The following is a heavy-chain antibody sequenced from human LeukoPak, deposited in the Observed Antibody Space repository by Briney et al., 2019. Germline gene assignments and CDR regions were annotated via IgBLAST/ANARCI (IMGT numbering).Heavy chain of an antibody. J-gene: IGHJ4*02. Sequence: GGSLRLSCAASGFTFSSHGMHWVRQAPGKGLEWVAVIWYDGSNKYYADSVKGRFTISRDNSKNTLYLQMNSLRAEDTAVYYCARDRSRTTVTTAFDYWGQGTLVTVSS. V-gene: IGHV3-33*01. CDR3: ARDRSRTTVTTAFDY. CDR1: GFTFSSHG. D-gene: IGHD4-17*01. CDR2: IWYDGSNK.